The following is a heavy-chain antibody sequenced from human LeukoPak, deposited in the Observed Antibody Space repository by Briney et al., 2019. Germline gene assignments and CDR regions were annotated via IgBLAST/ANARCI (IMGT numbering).Heavy chain of an antibody. CDR1: GVSISSSYYY. D-gene: IGHD3/OR15-3a*01. Sequence: PSETLSLTCTVSGVSISSSYYYWGWIRQPPGKGLEWIGSIYYSGSTYYNPSLKSRVTISVDTSKNQFSLKLRSVTAADTAVYYWARHFGTWGQGTLVTVSS. CDR3: ARHFGT. V-gene: IGHV4-39*01. CDR2: IYYSGST. J-gene: IGHJ4*02.